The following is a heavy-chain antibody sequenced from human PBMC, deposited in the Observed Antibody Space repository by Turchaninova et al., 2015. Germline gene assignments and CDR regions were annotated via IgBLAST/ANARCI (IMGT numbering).Heavy chain of an antibody. V-gene: IGHV1-2*06. J-gene: IGHJ4*02. D-gene: IGHD2-21*01. CDR3: VRKSVGDSLSD. Sequence: QVQLVQSGAEVKKPGASVKVSCKASGYTFTDYYLHWVRPAPGQGLEWMGRINPNSGGTEYEKNFQGRVTMKRDTSMRTAYMELSSLTFDDTAVYYCVRKSVGDSLSDWGLGILVTVSS. CDR2: INPNSGGT. CDR1: GYTFTDYY.